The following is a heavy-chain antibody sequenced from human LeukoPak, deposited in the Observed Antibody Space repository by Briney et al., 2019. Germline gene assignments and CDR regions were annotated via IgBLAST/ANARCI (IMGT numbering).Heavy chain of an antibody. J-gene: IGHJ3*02. V-gene: IGHV3-21*01. CDR3: ARGLVVPAAIGAFDI. Sequence: GGSLRLSCAASRFTFSSYNMNWVRQAPGKGLEWVSSISSSSSYIYYADSVKGRFTISRDNAKNSLYLQMNSLRAEDTAVYYCARGLVVPAAIGAFDIWGQGTMVTVSS. CDR2: ISSSSSYI. D-gene: IGHD2-2*01. CDR1: RFTFSSYN.